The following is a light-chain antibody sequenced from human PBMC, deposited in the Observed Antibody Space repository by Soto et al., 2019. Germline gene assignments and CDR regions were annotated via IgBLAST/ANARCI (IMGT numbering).Light chain of an antibody. V-gene: IGKV1-5*03. J-gene: IGKJ4*01. CDR3: QQYTADPLT. CDR1: ESISSW. CDR2: KAS. Sequence: DIQMTQSPSTLSASVGDRVTITCRASESISSWLAWYQQKPGKAPNLLIYKASSLESGVPSTFSGSGSGTEFTLTISSLQPDDFATYYCQQYTADPLTFGGGTKWIS.